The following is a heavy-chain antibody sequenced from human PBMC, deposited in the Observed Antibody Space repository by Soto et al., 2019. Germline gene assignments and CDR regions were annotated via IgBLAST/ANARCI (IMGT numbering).Heavy chain of an antibody. CDR3: VKGGDWY. CDR1: GFTFSSYA. J-gene: IGHJ4*02. D-gene: IGHD3-9*01. Sequence: EVQLLESGGDLVQPGGSLRLSCAASGFTFSSYAMTWVRQAPGKGLEWVSTLSASGGDTYYADSVKGRFTISRDNSKNTLYLQMNSLGAEDTAVYYCVKGGDWYWGQGTLVTVSS. CDR2: LSASGGDT. V-gene: IGHV3-23*01.